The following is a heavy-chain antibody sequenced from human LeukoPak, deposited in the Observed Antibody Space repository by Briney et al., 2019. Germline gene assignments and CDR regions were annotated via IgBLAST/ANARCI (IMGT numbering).Heavy chain of an antibody. V-gene: IGHV4-59*01. J-gene: IGHJ4*02. D-gene: IGHD6-19*01. CDR1: GGSISNKY. CDR3: ARVRSSGWGKGFDY. CDR2: IYYSGST. Sequence: SETLSLTCTVSGGSISNKYWSWIRQPPGKGLEWIGYIYYSGSTNYNPSLKSRVTISVDTSKNQFSLKLSSVTAADTAMYYCARVRSSGWGKGFDYWGQGTLVTVSS.